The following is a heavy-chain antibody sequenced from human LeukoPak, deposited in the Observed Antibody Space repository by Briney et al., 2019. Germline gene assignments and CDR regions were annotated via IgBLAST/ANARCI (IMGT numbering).Heavy chain of an antibody. CDR1: GYSISSGYY. V-gene: IGHV4-38-2*02. J-gene: IGHJ3*02. Sequence: SETLSLTCTVSGYSISSGYYWGWIRQPPGKGLEWIGSIYHSGSTYYNPSLKSRVTISVDTSKNQFSLKLSSVTAADTAVYYCASRHYYDSSGYYYSGAFDIWGQGTMVTVSS. CDR2: IYHSGST. CDR3: ASRHYYDSSGYYYSGAFDI. D-gene: IGHD3-22*01.